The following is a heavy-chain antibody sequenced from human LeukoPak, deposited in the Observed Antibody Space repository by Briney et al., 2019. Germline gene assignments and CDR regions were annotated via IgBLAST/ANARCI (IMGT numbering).Heavy chain of an antibody. Sequence: GGSLRLSCAASGFTFSSYGMHWVRQVPGKGLEWVAVISYDGSNKYYADSVKGRFTISRDNSKNTLYLQMNSLRAEDTAVYYCAKETLSGDSFAGGAFDIWGQGTMVTVSS. CDR3: AKETLSGDSFAGGAFDI. CDR2: ISYDGSNK. CDR1: GFTFSSYG. J-gene: IGHJ3*02. D-gene: IGHD2-21*02. V-gene: IGHV3-30*18.